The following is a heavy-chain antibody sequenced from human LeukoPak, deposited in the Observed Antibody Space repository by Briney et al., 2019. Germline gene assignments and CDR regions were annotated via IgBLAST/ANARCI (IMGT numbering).Heavy chain of an antibody. V-gene: IGHV3-48*01. J-gene: IGHJ4*02. CDR1: GLTFNNAW. Sequence: PGGSLRLSCAASGLTFNNAWMNWVRQAPGKGLEWVSYISSSSTITYYADSVKGRFTISRDNAKNSLYLQMNRLRAEDTAVYYCAVSFDYWGQGTLVTVSS. D-gene: IGHD5/OR15-5a*01. CDR3: AVSFDY. CDR2: ISSSSTIT.